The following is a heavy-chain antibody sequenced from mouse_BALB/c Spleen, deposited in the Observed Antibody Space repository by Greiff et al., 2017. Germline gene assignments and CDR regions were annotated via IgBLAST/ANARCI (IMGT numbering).Heavy chain of an antibody. CDR1: GYTFSSFG. V-gene: IGHV5-17*02. Sequence: VQLKESGGGLVQPGGSRKLSCEASGYTFSSFGMHWVSQAPEQGLEWVAYISSGSSTIYYADTVKGRFTITRDNPKSTLFLQMTSLRSEDTAMYCCARCLHYYAMDYWGQGTSVTVSS. CDR3: ARCLHYYAMDY. J-gene: IGHJ4*01. CDR2: ISSGSSTI.